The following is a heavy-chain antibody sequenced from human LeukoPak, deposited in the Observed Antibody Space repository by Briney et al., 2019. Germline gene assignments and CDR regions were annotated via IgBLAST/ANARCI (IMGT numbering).Heavy chain of an antibody. CDR2: INHSGST. CDR1: GGSFSGYY. J-gene: IGHJ3*02. Sequence: PSETLSLTCAVYGGSFSGYYWSWIRQPPGKGLEWIGEINHSGSTNYNPSLKSRVTISVDTSKNQFSLKLSSVTAADTAVYYCARGLRGYSYGQRMVQAFDIWGQGTMVTVSS. V-gene: IGHV4-34*01. CDR3: ARGLRGYSYGQRMVQAFDI. D-gene: IGHD5-18*01.